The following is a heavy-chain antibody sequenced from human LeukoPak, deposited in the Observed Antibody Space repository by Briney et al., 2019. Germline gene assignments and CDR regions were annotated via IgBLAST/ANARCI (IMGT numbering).Heavy chain of an antibody. CDR1: GFAVSSTY. Sequence: PGGSLRLSCAVSGFAVSSTYMSWVRQAPGKGLEWVSSISSSSSYIYYADSMKGRFTISRDNAKNSLYLQMNSLRAEDTAVYYCARETYCTSTICPIGDNFDYWGQGTLVTVSS. CDR2: ISSSSSYI. D-gene: IGHD2-2*01. CDR3: ARETYCTSTICPIGDNFDY. J-gene: IGHJ4*02. V-gene: IGHV3-21*01.